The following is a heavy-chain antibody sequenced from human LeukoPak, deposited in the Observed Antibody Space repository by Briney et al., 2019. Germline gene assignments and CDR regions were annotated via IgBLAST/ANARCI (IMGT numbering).Heavy chain of an antibody. CDR1: GGSIRSSGYF. D-gene: IGHD5-24*01. CDR3: ASFGRRDGYNPYYFDY. J-gene: IGHJ4*02. V-gene: IGHV4-39*01. CDR2: IYYGGTT. Sequence: SQTLSLTCSVSGGSIRSSGYFWGWIRQPPGKALEWIGSIYYGGTTYYNPSLKSRVTISVDTSKKQFSLKLSSVTAADTAFYYCASFGRRDGYNPYYFDYWGQGSLVTVSS.